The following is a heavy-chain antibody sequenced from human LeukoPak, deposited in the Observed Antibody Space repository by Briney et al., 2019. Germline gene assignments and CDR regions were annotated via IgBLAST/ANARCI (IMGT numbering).Heavy chain of an antibody. CDR1: GFTFSNAW. J-gene: IGHJ4*02. V-gene: IGHV3-15*01. Sequence: GGSLRLSCAASGFTFSNAWMSWVRQAPGKGLEWVGRKSKTDGGTTDYAAPVKGRFTISRDDSKNTLYLQMNSLKTEDTAVYYCTTENKYSSSWFDYWGQGTLVTVSS. CDR3: TTENKYSSSWFDY. D-gene: IGHD6-13*01. CDR2: KSKTDGGTT.